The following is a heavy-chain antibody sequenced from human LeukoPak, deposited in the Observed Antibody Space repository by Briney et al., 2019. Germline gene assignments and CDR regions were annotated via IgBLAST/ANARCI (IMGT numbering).Heavy chain of an antibody. CDR3: ARSDGGNSRSFDY. CDR2: ISTGGST. V-gene: IGHV4-4*07. CDR1: VCFISSYY. Sequence: SETLSLTCTVSVCFISSYYWSWIRQPAGKGLEGIGRISTGGSTNYNPSLKSRVTMSVDTSKSQFSLNLTSVTAADTAVYYCARSDGGNSRSFDYWGQGTLVTVSS. J-gene: IGHJ4*02. D-gene: IGHD4-23*01.